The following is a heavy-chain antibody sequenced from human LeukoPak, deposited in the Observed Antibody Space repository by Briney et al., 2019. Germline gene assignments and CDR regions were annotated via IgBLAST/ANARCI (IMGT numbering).Heavy chain of an antibody. Sequence: QPGGSLRLSCAASGFTFDDYAMHWVRQAPGKGLEWVSLISGDGGSTYYADSVKGRFTISRDNSKNSLYLQMNSLRTEDTALYYCAKGPFLNYDFWSGYPDWFDPWGQGTLVTVSS. D-gene: IGHD3-3*01. CDR2: ISGDGGST. J-gene: IGHJ5*02. CDR1: GFTFDDYA. V-gene: IGHV3-43*02. CDR3: AKGPFLNYDFWSGYPDWFDP.